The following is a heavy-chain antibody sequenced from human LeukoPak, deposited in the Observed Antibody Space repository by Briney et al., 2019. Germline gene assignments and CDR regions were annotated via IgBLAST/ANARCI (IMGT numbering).Heavy chain of an antibody. V-gene: IGHV3-48*03. J-gene: IGHJ4*02. Sequence: PGGSLRLSCAASGFTFSNYEMNWVRQAPGKGLEWVSYISTSGSTIYYADSVKGRFTISRDNAKNSLFLQMNSLRAEDTAVYYCARGIAAPDYWGQGTLVTVSS. CDR2: ISTSGSTI. D-gene: IGHD6-13*01. CDR1: GFTFSNYE. CDR3: ARGIAAPDY.